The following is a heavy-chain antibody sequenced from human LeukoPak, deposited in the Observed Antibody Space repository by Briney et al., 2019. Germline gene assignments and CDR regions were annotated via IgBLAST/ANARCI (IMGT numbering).Heavy chain of an antibody. CDR1: GFTFSSYS. CDR3: ARDLRQEYYGMDV. J-gene: IGHJ6*02. CDR2: ISSSSSYI. V-gene: IGHV3-21*01. D-gene: IGHD5/OR15-5a*01. Sequence: GGSLRLSCAASGFTFSSYSMNWVRQAPGKGLEWVPSISSSSSYIYYADSVKGRFTISRDNAKNSLYLQMNSLRAEDTAVYYCARDLRQEYYGMDVWGQGTTVTVSS.